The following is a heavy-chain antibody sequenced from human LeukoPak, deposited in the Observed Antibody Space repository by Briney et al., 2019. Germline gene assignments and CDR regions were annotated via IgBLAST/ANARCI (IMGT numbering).Heavy chain of an antibody. V-gene: IGHV1-18*01. Sequence: GASVKVSCKASGYTFTNYGISWVRQAPGQGLEWMAWISTYDHDTNYPQKFRGRVTMTTDTSTSTAYMELRSLGSDDTAVYYCVRDYFCSGGTCDDCFDPWGQGTLVTVSS. J-gene: IGHJ5*02. D-gene: IGHD2-15*01. CDR1: GYTFTNYG. CDR3: VRDYFCSGGTCDDCFDP. CDR2: ISTYDHDT.